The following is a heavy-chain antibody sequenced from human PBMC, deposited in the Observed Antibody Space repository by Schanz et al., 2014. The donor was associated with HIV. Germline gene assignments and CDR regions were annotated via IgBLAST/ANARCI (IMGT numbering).Heavy chain of an antibody. CDR2: IWYDGSNK. V-gene: IGHV3-33*01. Sequence: QVQLVESGGGVVQPGRSLRLSCAASGFTFSSYGMHWVRQAPGKGLEWVAVIWYDGSNKYYADSVKGRFTISRDNSKKTLYLQMNSLRVEDTAVYYCARDLPNPYFDFSGPAGDYWGQGALVTVSS. CDR1: GFTFSSYG. CDR3: ARDLPNPYFDFSGPAGDY. D-gene: IGHD3-22*01. J-gene: IGHJ4*02.